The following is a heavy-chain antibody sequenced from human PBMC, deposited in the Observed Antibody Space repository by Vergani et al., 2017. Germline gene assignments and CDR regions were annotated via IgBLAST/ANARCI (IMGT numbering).Heavy chain of an antibody. CDR3: ASSGVVVTGPTPDG. J-gene: IGHJ4*02. V-gene: IGHV3-21*01. CDR1: GFTFSSYS. CDR2: ISSSSSYI. Sequence: EVQLLESGGGLVQPGGSLRLSCAASGFTFSSYSMNWVRQAPGKGLEWVSSISSSSSYIYYADSVKGRFTISRDNAKNSLYLQMNSLRAEDTAVYYCASSGVVVTGPTPDGWGQGTLVTVSS. D-gene: IGHD2-21*02.